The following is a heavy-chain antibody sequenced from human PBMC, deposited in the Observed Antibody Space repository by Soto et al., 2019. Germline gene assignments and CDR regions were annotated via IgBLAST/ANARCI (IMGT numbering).Heavy chain of an antibody. CDR3: TRDLFSYDYSGILWFDP. CDR2: IRSKGHNYAT. J-gene: IGHJ5*02. V-gene: IGHV3-73*01. D-gene: IGHD3-16*01. CDR1: GFAFSGSA. Sequence: AGGSLRLSCAASGFAFSGSAMYWVRQASGKGPEWVGRIRSKGHNYATEYAASVKGRFTISRDDSKNTAYLQMNSLQTEDTAVYYCTRDLFSYDYSGILWFDPWGQGTRVTVPS.